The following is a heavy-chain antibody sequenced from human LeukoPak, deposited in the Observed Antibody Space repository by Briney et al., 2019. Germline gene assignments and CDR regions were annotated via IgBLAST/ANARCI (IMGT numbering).Heavy chain of an antibody. CDR2: ISGNGVKT. Sequence: PGGSLRLSCAASGFTFSSYAMSWVRQAPGKGLEWVSGISGNGVKTFYADSVKGRFTISRDNSKNTLYLQMNSLRAEDTAVYYCAGRGYSGYRGYFDYWGQGTLVTVSS. J-gene: IGHJ4*02. V-gene: IGHV3-23*01. CDR1: GFTFSSYA. D-gene: IGHD5-12*01. CDR3: AGRGYSGYRGYFDY.